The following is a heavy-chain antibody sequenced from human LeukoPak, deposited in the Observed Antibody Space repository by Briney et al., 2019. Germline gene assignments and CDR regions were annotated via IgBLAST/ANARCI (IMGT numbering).Heavy chain of an antibody. Sequence: SETLSLTCTVSGDSINSGRYSWNWIRQHPGKGLEWIGYIYYSGSTDYNPSLKSRLTISVDTSKNQFSLNLSTVTAADTAVYYCARADYGGDSYLHAFDIWGHGTMVTVSS. V-gene: IGHV4-31*03. CDR3: ARADYGGDSYLHAFDI. J-gene: IGHJ3*02. D-gene: IGHD4-23*01. CDR1: GDSINSGRYS. CDR2: IYYSGST.